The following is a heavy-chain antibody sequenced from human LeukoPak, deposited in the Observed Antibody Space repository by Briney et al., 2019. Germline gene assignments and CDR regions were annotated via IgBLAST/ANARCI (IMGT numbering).Heavy chain of an antibody. CDR3: ARVSPLYGDYVWYFDY. V-gene: IGHV4-38-2*02. Sequence: PSETLSLTCTVSGYSISSGYYWGWIRQPPGKGLEWIGSIYHSGRTFYKPSLKSRVTISVDTSKNQFSLKLSSVTAADTAVYYCARVSPLYGDYVWYFDYWGQGTLVTVSS. CDR1: GYSISSGYY. CDR2: IYHSGRT. D-gene: IGHD4-17*01. J-gene: IGHJ4*02.